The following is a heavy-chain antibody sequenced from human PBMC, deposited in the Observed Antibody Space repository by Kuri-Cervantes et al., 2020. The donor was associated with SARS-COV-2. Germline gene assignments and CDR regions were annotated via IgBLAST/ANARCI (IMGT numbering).Heavy chain of an antibody. J-gene: IGHJ6*03. CDR2: ISAYNGNT. D-gene: IGHD3-3*01. CDR3: ARGSLRRITIFGVVIISYMDV. V-gene: IGHV1-18*01. CDR1: GYTFTSYG. Sequence: ASVKVSCKASGYTFTSYGISWVRQAPGQGLEWMGWISAYNGNTNYAQKLQGRVTMTTDTSTSTAYMELSSLRSEDTAVYYCARGSLRRITIFGVVIISYMDVWGKGTTVTVSS.